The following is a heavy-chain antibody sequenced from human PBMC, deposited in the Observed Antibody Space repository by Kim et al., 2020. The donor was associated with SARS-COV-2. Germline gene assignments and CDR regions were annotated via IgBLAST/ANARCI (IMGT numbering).Heavy chain of an antibody. V-gene: IGHV4-39*01. J-gene: IGHJ4*01. CDR1: GGSLSNSSFY. CDR3: SISHRYINGSYVYFY. D-gene: IGHD6-19*01. Sequence: SETLSLTCTASGGSLSNSSFYWGWFRQPSGKGLEWIGNAYYIGNTSYYSSLKSRVTISVDTSKNQFSLKLVSVPTADTADYYCSISHRYINGSYVYFY. CDR2: AYYIGNT.